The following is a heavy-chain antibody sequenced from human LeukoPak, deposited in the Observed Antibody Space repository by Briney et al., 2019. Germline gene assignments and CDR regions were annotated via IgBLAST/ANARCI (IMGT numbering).Heavy chain of an antibody. D-gene: IGHD4-17*01. CDR2: IYYSGST. CDR3: ARGATVAPYYYYYYMDV. CDR1: GGSISSYY. V-gene: IGHV4-59*01. Sequence: PSETLSLTCTVSGGSISSYYWSWIRQPPGKGLEWIGYIYYSGSTNYNPSLKSRVTISVDTSKNQFSLKLSSMTAADTAVYYCARGATVAPYYYYYYMDVWGKGTTVTVSS. J-gene: IGHJ6*03.